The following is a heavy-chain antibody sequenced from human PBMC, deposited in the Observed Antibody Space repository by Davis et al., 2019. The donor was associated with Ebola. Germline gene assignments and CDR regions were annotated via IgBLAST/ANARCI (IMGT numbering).Heavy chain of an antibody. CDR2: INPNDGRT. CDR3: ARGEGAPDY. D-gene: IGHD1-26*01. Sequence: ASVKVSCKASGYTFTNYYMHWVRQAPGQGLEWMGMINPNDGRTIYAQKFQGRVTMTKDTSTSTAYMELRSLRSDDTAMYWCARGEGAPDYWGQGTLVTVSS. J-gene: IGHJ4*02. V-gene: IGHV1-46*01. CDR1: GYTFTNYY.